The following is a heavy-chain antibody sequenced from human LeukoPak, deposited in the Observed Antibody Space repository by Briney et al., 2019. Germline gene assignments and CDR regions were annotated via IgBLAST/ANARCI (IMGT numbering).Heavy chain of an antibody. D-gene: IGHD3-10*02. CDR3: AREGPGGCSGVQYYGMDV. J-gene: IGHJ6*02. V-gene: IGHV3-21*01. CDR1: GFTFSSYS. Sequence: GGSLRLSCAASGFTFSSYSMNWVRQAPGKGLEGVSCISSSSSYIYYADSVKGQFTISRDNAKNSLYLQMNSLRAEDTAVYYCAREGPGGCSGVQYYGMDVWGQGTTVTVSS. CDR2: ISSSSSYI.